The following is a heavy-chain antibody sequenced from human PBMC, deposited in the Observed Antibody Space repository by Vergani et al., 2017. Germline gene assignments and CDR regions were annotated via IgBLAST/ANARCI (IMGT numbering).Heavy chain of an antibody. Sequence: QVQLQQWGAGLVKPSETLSLTCTVSGGSISSYYWSWIRQPAGKGLEWIGRIYTSGSTNYNPSLKSRVTMSVDTSKNQFSLKLSSVTAADTAVYYCAREEVGAVAGTQYYFDYWGQGTLVTVSS. D-gene: IGHD6-19*01. J-gene: IGHJ4*02. CDR3: AREEVGAVAGTQYYFDY. V-gene: IGHV4-4*07. CDR2: IYTSGST. CDR1: GGSISSYY.